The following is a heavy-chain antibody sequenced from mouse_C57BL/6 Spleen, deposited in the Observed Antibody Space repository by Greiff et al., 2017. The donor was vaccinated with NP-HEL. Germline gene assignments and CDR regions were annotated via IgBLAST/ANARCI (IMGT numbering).Heavy chain of an antibody. CDR2: IRNKANGYTT. CDR3: ARVGYGSSYAS. D-gene: IGHD1-1*01. V-gene: IGHV7-3*01. CDR1: GFTFTDHS. J-gene: IGHJ2*01. Sequence: EVKLQESGGGLVQPGGSLSLSCAASGFTFTDHSMSWVRQPPGKALEWLGLIRNKANGYTTEYRASVKGRFTISRDNSQSILYLQMHAVRAEDSATYSCARVGYGSSYASWGEGTTLTVTS.